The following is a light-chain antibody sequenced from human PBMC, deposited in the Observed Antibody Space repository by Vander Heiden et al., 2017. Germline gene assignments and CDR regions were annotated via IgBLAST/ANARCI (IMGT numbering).Light chain of an antibody. V-gene: IGLV1-44*01. J-gene: IGLJ2*01. CDR1: SSNIGSKT. Sequence: SVLTQPPSASGTPGQRVTFSCSGSSSNIGSKTVNWYQQLPGTAPKLLIYSNNQRPSGVPDRFSGSKSGTSASLAISGLQSEDEADYYCAAWDDSLNGPDVVFGGGTKLTVL. CDR3: AAWDDSLNGPDVV. CDR2: SNN.